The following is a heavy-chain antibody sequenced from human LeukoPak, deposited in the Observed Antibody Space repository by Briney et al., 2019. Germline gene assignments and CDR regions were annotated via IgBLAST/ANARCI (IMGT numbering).Heavy chain of an antibody. CDR2: ISSGGTYI. Sequence: PGGSLRLSCAASGFTFDTYAMTWVRQAPGKVLEWVSSISSGGTYIYYAESVRGRSTISRDNTKNFLYLQLSTLRVEDTAVYYCARDRPTGRSRGVVVQWGQGTLVTVSS. V-gene: IGHV3-21*01. J-gene: IGHJ4*02. CDR3: ARDRPTGRSRGVVVQ. CDR1: GFTFDTYA. D-gene: IGHD2-15*01.